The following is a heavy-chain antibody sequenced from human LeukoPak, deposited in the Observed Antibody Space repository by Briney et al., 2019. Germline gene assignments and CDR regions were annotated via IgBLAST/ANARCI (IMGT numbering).Heavy chain of an antibody. Sequence: SETLSLTCTVSGGSISSYYWGWIRQPPGKGLEWIGYIYYSGSTNYNPSLKSRVTISVDTSKNQFSLKLSSVTAADTAVYYCARGGDRDSSGHFIWFDPWGQGTLVTVSS. V-gene: IGHV4-59*01. CDR2: IYYSGST. D-gene: IGHD3-22*01. CDR1: GGSISSYY. J-gene: IGHJ5*02. CDR3: ARGGDRDSSGHFIWFDP.